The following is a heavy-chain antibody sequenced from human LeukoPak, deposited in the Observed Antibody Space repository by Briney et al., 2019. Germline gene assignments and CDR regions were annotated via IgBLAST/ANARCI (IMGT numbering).Heavy chain of an antibody. Sequence: SETLSLTCTVSGGSISSSSYYWGWIRQPPGKGLEWIGSIYYSGSTYYNPSLKSRVTISVDTSKNQFSLKLSSVTAADTAVYYCAGHGDYYDSSGELFDYWGQGTLVTVSS. J-gene: IGHJ4*02. CDR3: AGHGDYYDSSGELFDY. D-gene: IGHD3-22*01. CDR2: IYYSGST. V-gene: IGHV4-39*01. CDR1: GGSISSSSYY.